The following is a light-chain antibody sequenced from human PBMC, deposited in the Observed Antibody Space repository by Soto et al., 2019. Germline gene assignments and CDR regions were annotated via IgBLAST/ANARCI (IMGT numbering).Light chain of an antibody. V-gene: IGLV2-8*01. J-gene: IGLJ1*01. CDR1: SSDVGGYNY. Sequence: QSALTQPPSASGSPGQSVTISCTGTSSDVGGYNYVSWYQHHPGKGPKLMIYEVSKRPSGVPDRFSGSKSGNTASLTVSGLQAEDEADYYCSSYAGSNNVFGTGTKLTVL. CDR3: SSYAGSNNV. CDR2: EVS.